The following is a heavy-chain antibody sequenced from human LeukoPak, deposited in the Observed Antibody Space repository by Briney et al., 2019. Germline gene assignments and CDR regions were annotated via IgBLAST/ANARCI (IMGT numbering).Heavy chain of an antibody. CDR2: ISSSGYTT. Sequence: PGGSLRLSCAASGFTFSDYYMSWIRQTPGKGLEWVSYISSSGYTTYHADSVKGRFTISRDNSKNTLYLQMNSLRAEDTAVYYCAREGGARKPSSWYVTVDAFDIWGQGTMVTVSS. CDR3: AREGGARKPSSWYVTVDAFDI. V-gene: IGHV3-11*04. CDR1: GFTFSDYY. J-gene: IGHJ3*02. D-gene: IGHD6-13*01.